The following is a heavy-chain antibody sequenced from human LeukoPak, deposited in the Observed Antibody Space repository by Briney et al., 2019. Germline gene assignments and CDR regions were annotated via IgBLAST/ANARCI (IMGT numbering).Heavy chain of an antibody. D-gene: IGHD6-6*01. Sequence: GGSLRLSCAASGFTFNNYAMHWVRQAPGTGLEWVAYIRYDGTIKYYADSVQGRFTISKDNSRNTLFLQMNSLRGDDTGIYYCAKDQGKFEYSSSSGWGQGTRVTVSS. CDR1: GFTFNNYA. CDR3: AKDQGKFEYSSSSG. J-gene: IGHJ4*02. CDR2: IRYDGTIK. V-gene: IGHV3-30*02.